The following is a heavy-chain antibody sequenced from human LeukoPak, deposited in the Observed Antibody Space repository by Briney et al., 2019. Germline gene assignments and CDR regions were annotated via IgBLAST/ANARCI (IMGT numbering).Heavy chain of an antibody. D-gene: IGHD6-13*01. Sequence: GGSLRLSCAASGFTFSSYSMNWVRQAPGKGPEWVSSISSSSSYIYYADSVKGRFTISIDNAKNSLYPQMNSLRAEDTAVYYCARGSSSWYWNWGQGTLVTVSS. J-gene: IGHJ4*02. CDR3: ARGSSSWYWN. V-gene: IGHV3-21*01. CDR1: GFTFSSYS. CDR2: ISSSSSYI.